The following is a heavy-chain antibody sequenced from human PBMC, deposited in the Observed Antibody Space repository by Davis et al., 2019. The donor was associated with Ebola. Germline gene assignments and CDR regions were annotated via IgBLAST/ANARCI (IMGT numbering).Heavy chain of an antibody. J-gene: IGHJ4*02. CDR2: INHSGTT. V-gene: IGHV4-34*01. CDR3: VRGRQELPY. D-gene: IGHD2-21*01. CDR1: GGSFNGYY. Sequence: SETLSLTCAVYGGSFNGYYWSWIRQPPGRGLEWIGGINHSGTTNLNPSLRGRVTISVDTSKNQISLKVTSVTAADTAVYYCVRGRQELPYWGQGTLDTVSS.